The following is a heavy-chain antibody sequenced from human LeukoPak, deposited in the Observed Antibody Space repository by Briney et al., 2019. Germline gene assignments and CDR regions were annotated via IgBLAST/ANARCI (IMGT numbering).Heavy chain of an antibody. CDR2: IIPIFGTA. J-gene: IGHJ3*02. V-gene: IGHV1-69*13. CDR3: ARDVNHYDSSGYYYLGAAFDI. CDR1: GYTFTSYG. D-gene: IGHD3-22*01. Sequence: ASVKVSCKASGYTFTSYGISWVRQAPGQGLEWMGGIIPIFGTANYAQKFQGRVTITADESTSTAYMELSSLRSEDTAVYYCARDVNHYDSSGYYYLGAAFDIWGQGTMVTVSS.